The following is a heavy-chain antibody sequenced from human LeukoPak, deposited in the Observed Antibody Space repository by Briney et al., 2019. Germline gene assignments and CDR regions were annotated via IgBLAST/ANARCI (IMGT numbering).Heavy chain of an antibody. V-gene: IGHV4-59*01. CDR2: IYYSGTT. CDR3: ARTVGATTSWFDP. Sequence: SETLSLTCSVSGGSISTYYWNWIRQPPGKGLELIGYIYYSGTTNYNPSLKSRVSMSVDTSKNQFSLKLSSVTAADTAVYYCARTVGATTSWFDPWGQGTLVTVSS. CDR1: GGSISTYY. D-gene: IGHD1-26*01. J-gene: IGHJ5*02.